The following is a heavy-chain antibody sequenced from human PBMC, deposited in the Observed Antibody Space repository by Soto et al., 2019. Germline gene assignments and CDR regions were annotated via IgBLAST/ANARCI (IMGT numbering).Heavy chain of an antibody. Sequence: GGSLRLSCAASGFTFSSYEMNWVRQAPGKGLEWVSYISSSGSTIYYADSVKGRFTISRDNAKNSLYLQMNSLGAEDTAVYYCARDGSQWLVPFDYWGQGTLVTVSS. CDR2: ISSSGSTI. CDR1: GFTFSSYE. V-gene: IGHV3-48*03. D-gene: IGHD6-19*01. CDR3: ARDGSQWLVPFDY. J-gene: IGHJ4*02.